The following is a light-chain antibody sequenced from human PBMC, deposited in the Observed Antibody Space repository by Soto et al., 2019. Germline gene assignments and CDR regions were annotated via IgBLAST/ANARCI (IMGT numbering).Light chain of an antibody. V-gene: IGKV3-15*01. J-gene: IGKJ4*01. CDR1: QWVXRY. CDR3: QQYESWPQRT. CDR2: GAS. Sequence: EIVSTQSAAALALSQGERATLSCRAGQWVXRYLDWDEGKPGQAARLLNXGASSRAPGIPTRFSGSGSGKEFTLTISSLQSEDFAVYYCQQYESWPQRTFGGGTKVDIK.